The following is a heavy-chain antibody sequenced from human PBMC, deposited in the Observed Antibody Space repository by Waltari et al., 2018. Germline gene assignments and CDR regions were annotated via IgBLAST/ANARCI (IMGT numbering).Heavy chain of an antibody. CDR3: ARRPLGYCSGGSCSKGSAFDI. D-gene: IGHD2-15*01. J-gene: IGHJ3*02. V-gene: IGHV1-8*03. CDR1: GYTFTSYD. Sequence: QVQLVQSGAEVKKPGASVKVSCKASGYTFTSYDINWVRQATGQGLEWLGWMNPKRGNTGYAQKFQGRVTITRNTSISTAYMELSSLRSEDTAVYYCARRPLGYCSGGSCSKGSAFDIWGQGTMVTVSS. CDR2: MNPKRGNT.